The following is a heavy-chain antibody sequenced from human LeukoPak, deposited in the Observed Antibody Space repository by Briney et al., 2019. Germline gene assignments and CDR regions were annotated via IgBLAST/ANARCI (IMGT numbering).Heavy chain of an antibody. CDR1: GGTFSSYA. CDR2: IIPIFGTA. V-gene: IGHV1-69*13. Sequence: SVKVSCKASGGTFSSYAISWVRQAPGQGLEWMGGIIPIFGTANYAQKFQGRVTITADESTSTAYMELSSLRSEDTAVYYCARVGSSSWYSRSREEYYFDYWGQGTLVTVSS. CDR3: ARVGSSSWYSRSREEYYFDY. D-gene: IGHD6-13*01. J-gene: IGHJ4*02.